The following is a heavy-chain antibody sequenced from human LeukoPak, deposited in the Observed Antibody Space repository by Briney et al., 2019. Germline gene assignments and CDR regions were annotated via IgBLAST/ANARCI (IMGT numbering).Heavy chain of an antibody. D-gene: IGHD6-13*01. CDR2: ISWNSGSI. V-gene: IGHV3-9*01. CDR3: AKDISSSSSDYFDY. CDR1: GFTFISYS. Sequence: GGSLRLSCAASGFTFISYSMTWVRQAPGKGLEWVSGISWNSGSIGYADSVKGRFTISRDNAKNSLYLQMNSLRAEDTALYYCAKDISSSSSDYFDYWGQGTLVTVSS. J-gene: IGHJ4*02.